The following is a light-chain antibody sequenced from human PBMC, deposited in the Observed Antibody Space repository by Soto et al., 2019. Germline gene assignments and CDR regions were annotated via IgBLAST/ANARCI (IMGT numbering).Light chain of an antibody. CDR2: AAT. CDR1: QDVGHF. J-gene: IGKJ4*02. Sequence: DIQLTQSPSFLFASVGDRVTITCRASQDVGHFLAWYQQKPGKAPNLLMYAATTLQSEVPARFRGGGAGTEFTLHITSLQPEDYATYYCQQLDSYLSFTFGGGTKVEIK. CDR3: QQLDSYLSFT. V-gene: IGKV1-9*01.